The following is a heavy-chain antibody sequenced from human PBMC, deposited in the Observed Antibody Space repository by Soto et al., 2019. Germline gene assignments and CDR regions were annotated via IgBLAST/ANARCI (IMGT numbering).Heavy chain of an antibody. CDR1: GFSLSTSGVG. Sequence: QITLKESGPTLVKPTQTLTLTCTFSGFSLSTSGVGVGWIRQPPGKALEWLALIYWDDDKRYSPSLKSRLTISKDTNKSRVDITLHGPDAVDTIIFCCAHSHFRCWYSFPCFDFWGQGTLVTVSS. CDR2: IYWDDDK. D-gene: IGHD6-13*01. CDR3: AHSHFRCWYSFPCFDF. V-gene: IGHV2-5*02. J-gene: IGHJ4*02.